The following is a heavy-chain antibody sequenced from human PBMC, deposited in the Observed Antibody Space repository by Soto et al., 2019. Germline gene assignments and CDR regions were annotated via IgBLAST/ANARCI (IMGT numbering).Heavy chain of an antibody. Sequence: SETLSLTCVVSGGSLSDYFWSWVRQPPGMALEWIGEVNHLGSINYNPSLKSRVTMSVDTSKNQFSLTLNSVTAADTATYYCARGGISHWAYFYYMDVWDRGTTVTVSS. D-gene: IGHD2-21*01. CDR2: VNHLGSI. CDR1: GGSLSDYF. CDR3: ARGGISHWAYFYYMDV. J-gene: IGHJ6*03. V-gene: IGHV4-34*01.